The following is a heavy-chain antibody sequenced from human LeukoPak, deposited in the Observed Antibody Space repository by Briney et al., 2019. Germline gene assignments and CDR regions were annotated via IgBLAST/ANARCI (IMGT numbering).Heavy chain of an antibody. Sequence: ETLSLTCTVSGVSISSSNSYWGWIRQPPGKGLEWVANIKQDGSEKYYVDSVKGRFTISRDNAKNSLYLQMNSLRAEDTAVYSCARDKTRGLGYSYSKSGNYFDYWGQGTLVTVSS. CDR2: IKQDGSEK. D-gene: IGHD5-18*01. J-gene: IGHJ4*02. CDR1: GVSISSSNSY. CDR3: ARDKTRGLGYSYSKSGNYFDY. V-gene: IGHV3-7*01.